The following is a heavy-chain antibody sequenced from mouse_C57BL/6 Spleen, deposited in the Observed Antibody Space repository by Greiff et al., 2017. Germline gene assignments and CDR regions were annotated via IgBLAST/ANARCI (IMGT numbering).Heavy chain of an antibody. CDR2: ISSGSSTI. J-gene: IGHJ4*01. CDR3: ARSGWDEVAMDY. V-gene: IGHV5-17*01. D-gene: IGHD4-1*01. CDR1: GFTFSDYG. Sequence: EVQLVESGGGLVKPGGSLKLSCAASGFTFSDYGMHWVRQAPEQGLEWVAYISSGSSTIYYADTVKGRFTISRDNAKTTLFLQMTSLRSEDTAMYYCARSGWDEVAMDYWGQGTSVTVSS.